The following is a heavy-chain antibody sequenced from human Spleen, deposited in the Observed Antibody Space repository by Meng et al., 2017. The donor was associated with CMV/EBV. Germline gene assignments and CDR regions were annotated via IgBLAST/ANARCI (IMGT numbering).Heavy chain of an antibody. CDR3: AKLSVEGSNSPWDY. D-gene: IGHD6-13*01. V-gene: IGHV3-23*01. CDR1: GFTFSSYA. J-gene: IGHJ4*02. CDR2: ISDSGGST. Sequence: GGSLRLSCAASGFTFSSYAMSWVRQAPGKGLEWVSAISDSGGSTYYADSVKGRFTISRDNSKNTVYLQMNSLRAEDTAVYYCAKLSVEGSNSPWDYWGQGSLVTVSS.